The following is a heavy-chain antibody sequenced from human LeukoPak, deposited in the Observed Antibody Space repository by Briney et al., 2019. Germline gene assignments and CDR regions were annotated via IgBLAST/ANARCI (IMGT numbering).Heavy chain of an antibody. CDR3: ARSGYNWNDVIFFDY. D-gene: IGHD1-1*01. V-gene: IGHV3-21*01. J-gene: IGHJ4*02. Sequence: GGSLRLVCAASSFTFSGYTMNWVRQAPGKGLEWVSSISSSSSSIYYADSVKGRFTISRDNAKNSLYLQMNSLRAEDTAVYYCARSGYNWNDVIFFDYWGQGILVTVSS. CDR2: ISSSSSSI. CDR1: SFTFSGYT.